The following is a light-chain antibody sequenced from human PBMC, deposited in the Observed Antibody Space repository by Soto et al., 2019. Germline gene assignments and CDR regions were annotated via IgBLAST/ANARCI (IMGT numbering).Light chain of an antibody. CDR2: KAS. CDR3: QQLNSYPVT. Sequence: DIQLTQSPSTLSASVGDRVTLTXRASQSISSWLAWYQQKPGKAPKXXIYKASSLESGVPSRFSGSGSGTDFTLTISSLQPEDFATYYCQQLNSYPVTFGGGTKVDIK. CDR1: QSISSW. J-gene: IGKJ4*01. V-gene: IGKV1-5*03.